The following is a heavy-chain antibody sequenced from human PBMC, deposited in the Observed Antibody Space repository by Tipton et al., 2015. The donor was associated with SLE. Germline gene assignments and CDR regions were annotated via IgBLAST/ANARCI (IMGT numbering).Heavy chain of an antibody. J-gene: IGHJ6*03. CDR1: GGSFSGYY. CDR3: ARGAPREKEYYYYYMDV. V-gene: IGHV4-59*01. Sequence: LRLSCAVYGGSFSGYYWNWIRQPPGKGLEWIGYIYYSGSTNYNPSLKSRVTISVDTSKNQFSLKLSSVTAADTAVYYCARGAPREKEYYYYYMDVWGKGTTVTVSS. CDR2: IYYSGST.